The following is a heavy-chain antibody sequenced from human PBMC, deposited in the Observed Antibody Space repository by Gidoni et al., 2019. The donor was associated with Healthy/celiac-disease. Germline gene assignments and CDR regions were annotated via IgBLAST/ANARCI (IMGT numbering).Heavy chain of an antibody. V-gene: IGHV3-74*01. J-gene: IGHJ4*02. CDR3: ARDQRGTYYYDSSGYY. Sequence: EVQLVESGGGLVQPGGSLRLSCAASGFTFSSYWMHWVRQAPGKGLVWVSRINSDGSSTSYADSVKGRFTISRDNAKNTLYLQMNSLRAEDTAVYYCARDQRGTYYYDSSGYYWGQGTLVTVSS. D-gene: IGHD3-22*01. CDR2: INSDGSST. CDR1: GFTFSSYW.